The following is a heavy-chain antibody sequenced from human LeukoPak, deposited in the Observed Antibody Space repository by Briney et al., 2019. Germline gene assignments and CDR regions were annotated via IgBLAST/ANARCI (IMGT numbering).Heavy chain of an antibody. CDR1: GFTFSSYG. CDR3: ARDKGIYGSGSPFHAFDI. J-gene: IGHJ3*02. V-gene: IGHV3-30*03. CDR2: ISYDGSNE. Sequence: GGSLRLSCAASGFTFSSYGLHWVRQAPGKGLEWVAAISYDGSNEYYADSVKGRFTISRDNSKNTLYLQMKSLRAEDTAVYYCARDKGIYGSGSPFHAFDIWGQGTMVTVSS. D-gene: IGHD3-10*01.